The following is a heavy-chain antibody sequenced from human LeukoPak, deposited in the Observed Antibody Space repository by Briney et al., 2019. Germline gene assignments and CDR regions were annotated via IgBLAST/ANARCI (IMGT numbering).Heavy chain of an antibody. Sequence: SETLSLTCAVYGGSFSGYYWSWIRQPPGKGLEWIGEINHSGSTNYNPSLKSRVTISVDTSKNQFSLKLSSVTAADTAVYYCARANTIFGVGRYYYYMDVWGKGTTVTVSS. CDR1: GGSFSGYY. CDR2: INHSGST. V-gene: IGHV4-34*01. CDR3: ARANTIFGVGRYYYYMDV. J-gene: IGHJ6*03. D-gene: IGHD3-3*01.